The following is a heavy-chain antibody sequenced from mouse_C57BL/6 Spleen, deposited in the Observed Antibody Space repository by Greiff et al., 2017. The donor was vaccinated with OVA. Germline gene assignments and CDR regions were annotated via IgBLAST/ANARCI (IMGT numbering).Heavy chain of an antibody. Sequence: QVQLKQPGAELVKPGASVKLSCKASGYTFTSYWMHWVKQRPGQGLEWIGMIHPNSGSTNYNEKFKSKATLTVDKSSSTAYMQLSSLTSEDSAVYYCARRGGEGDAMDYWGQGTSVTVSS. CDR2: IHPNSGST. V-gene: IGHV1-64*01. J-gene: IGHJ4*01. CDR3: ARRGGEGDAMDY. CDR1: GYTFTSYW.